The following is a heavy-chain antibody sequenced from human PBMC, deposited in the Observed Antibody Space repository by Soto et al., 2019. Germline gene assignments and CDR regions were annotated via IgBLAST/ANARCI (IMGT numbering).Heavy chain of an antibody. J-gene: IGHJ4*02. CDR3: ARHHVRGRTIAGAAEF. CDR2: INHSGNT. Sequence: SETLSLTCAVYGGSLSGYYGSWIRQPPGKALEWIGEINHSGNTNYNPSLKSRVTISVDTSKNQLFLNLSSVTAADTAIYFCARHHVRGRTIAGAAEFWGQGTLVTLSS. V-gene: IGHV4-34*01. CDR1: GGSLSGYY. D-gene: IGHD1-26*01.